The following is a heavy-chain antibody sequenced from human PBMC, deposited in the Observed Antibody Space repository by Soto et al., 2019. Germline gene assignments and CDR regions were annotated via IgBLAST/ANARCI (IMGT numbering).Heavy chain of an antibody. CDR2: ISYDGSNK. J-gene: IGHJ4*02. V-gene: IGHV3-30-3*01. CDR1: GFTFSSYA. Sequence: LRLSCAASGFTFSSYAMHWVRQAPGKGLEWVAVISYDGSNKYYADSVKGRFTISRDNSKNTLYLQMNSLRAEDTAVYYCARVRKDIVVVVAGLDYWGQGTLVTVSS. CDR3: ARVRKDIVVVVAGLDY. D-gene: IGHD2-15*01.